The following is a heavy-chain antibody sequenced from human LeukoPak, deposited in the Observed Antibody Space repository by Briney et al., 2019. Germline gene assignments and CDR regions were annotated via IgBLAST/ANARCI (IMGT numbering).Heavy chain of an antibody. CDR3: ARDRGSSSSPYFDY. CDR2: ISYDGSNK. CDR1: GFTFSSYA. V-gene: IGHV3-30*04. Sequence: GGSLRLSCAASGFTFSSYAMHWVRQAPGKGLEWVAVISYDGSNKYYADSVKGRFTIYRDNSKNTLYLQMNSLRAEDTAVYYCARDRGSSSSPYFDYWGQGTLVTVSS. J-gene: IGHJ4*02. D-gene: IGHD6-6*01.